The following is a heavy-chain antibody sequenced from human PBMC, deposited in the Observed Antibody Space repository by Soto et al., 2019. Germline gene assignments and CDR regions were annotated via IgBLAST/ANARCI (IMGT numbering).Heavy chain of an antibody. J-gene: IGHJ3*02. D-gene: IGHD3-16*01. V-gene: IGHV1-46*01. CDR1: GYTVTTHY. CDR3: ARGGEGGGAGSAAFDM. Sequence: QVQLVQSGAEVKKPGASVKISCTASGYTVTTHYMHWVRQAPGRGLEWMGAINPGSGAAKYTQTFQARVTMTRDTSTNTVYMEMSALRSEDTAVFYCARGGEGGGAGSAAFDMWGQGTMVTVSS. CDR2: INPGSGAA.